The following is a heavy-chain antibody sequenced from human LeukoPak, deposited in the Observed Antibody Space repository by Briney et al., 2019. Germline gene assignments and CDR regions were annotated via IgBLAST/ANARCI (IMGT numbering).Heavy chain of an antibody. D-gene: IGHD1-26*01. CDR3: AKHPGDFTGIVNYYYMDV. CDR2: IRYDGKDK. CDR1: GFTFSYYG. Sequence: GGSLRLSCAASGFTFSYYGMHWVRQAPGKGLDWVAFIRYDGKDKFYADSVKGRFTISRDNSQNILFLQMNSLRPEDTAIYYCAKHPGDFTGIVNYYYMDVWGKGTTVTVSS. J-gene: IGHJ6*03. V-gene: IGHV3-30*02.